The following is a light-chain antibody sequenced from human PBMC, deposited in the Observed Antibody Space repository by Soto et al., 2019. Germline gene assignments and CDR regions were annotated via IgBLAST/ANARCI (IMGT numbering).Light chain of an antibody. CDR3: QQFSSYPLT. CDR2: DAS. CDR1: QTVRNNY. V-gene: IGKV3-20*01. J-gene: IGKJ4*01. Sequence: ESVLTQSPGTLSLSPGERATPSCRASQTVRNNYLAWYQQKPGQAPRLLIYDASSRATGIPDRFSGGGSGTDFTLTISRLEPEDFAVYYCQQFSSYPLTFGGGTKV.